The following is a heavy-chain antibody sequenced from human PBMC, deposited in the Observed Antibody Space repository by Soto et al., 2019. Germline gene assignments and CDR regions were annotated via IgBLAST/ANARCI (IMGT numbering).Heavy chain of an antibody. CDR2: INHSGST. Sequence: LSLTCAVYGGSFSGYYWSWIRQPPGKGLEWIGEINHSGSTNYNPSLKSRVTISVDTSKNQFSLKLSSVTAADTAVYYCARAFLDIVVVPAAIHYYYYYGMDVWRQGTTVTVSS. J-gene: IGHJ6*02. CDR3: ARAFLDIVVVPAAIHYYYYYGMDV. D-gene: IGHD2-2*03. CDR1: GGSFSGYY. V-gene: IGHV4-34*01.